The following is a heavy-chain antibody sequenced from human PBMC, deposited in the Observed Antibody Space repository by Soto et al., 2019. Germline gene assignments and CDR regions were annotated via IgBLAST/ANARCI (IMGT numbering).Heavy chain of an antibody. CDR2: ISGSGGST. CDR3: SKDNSGYDYEYYFDY. CDR1: GFTFSSYA. Sequence: EVQLLESGGGLVQPGGSLRLSCAASGFTFSSYAMSWVRQAPGKGLEWVSGISGSGGSTYYADSVKGRFTISRDNSKNTLYLQMNSLRAEDTAVYYCSKDNSGYDYEYYFDYWGQGTLVTVSS. J-gene: IGHJ4*02. V-gene: IGHV3-23*01. D-gene: IGHD5-12*01.